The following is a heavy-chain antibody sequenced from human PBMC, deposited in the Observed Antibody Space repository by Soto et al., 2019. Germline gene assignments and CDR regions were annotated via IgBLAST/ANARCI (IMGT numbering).Heavy chain of an antibody. V-gene: IGHV3-30*18. CDR3: AKDNPTASDY. J-gene: IGHJ4*02. D-gene: IGHD4-17*01. CDR2: ISYDGXXX. Sequence: GGSLRLSCAAXXXTXSSYGMHWVRQAPGXGLEWVAVISYDGXXXXXXXXXXXXXXXXXXXSXXTXXLXXNXXRAXDTAVYYCAKDNPTASDYWGQGTLVTVSS. CDR1: XXTXSSYG.